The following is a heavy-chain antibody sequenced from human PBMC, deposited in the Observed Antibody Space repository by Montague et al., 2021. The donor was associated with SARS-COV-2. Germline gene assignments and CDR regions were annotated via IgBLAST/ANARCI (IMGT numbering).Heavy chain of an antibody. CDR3: ARDTGISGAFDI. J-gene: IGHJ3*02. CDR1: GGSFSGYY. CDR2: IYYSGST. D-gene: IGHD2-15*01. Sequence: SETLSLTCAVYGGSFSGYYWSWTRQHPGKGLEWIGYIYYSGSTYYNPSLKSRVTISVDTSKNQFSLKLSSVTAVDTAVYYCARDTGISGAFDIWGQGTMVTVSS. V-gene: IGHV4-34*01.